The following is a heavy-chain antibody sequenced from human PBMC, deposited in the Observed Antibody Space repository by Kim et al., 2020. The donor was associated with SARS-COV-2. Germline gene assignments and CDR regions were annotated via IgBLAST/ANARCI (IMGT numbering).Heavy chain of an antibody. V-gene: IGHV3-30*04. J-gene: IGHJ4*02. CDR1: GFTFSSYA. CDR3: ARDPVGDGYNYPPFDY. CDR2: ISYDGSNK. D-gene: IGHD5-12*01. Sequence: GGSLRLSCAASGFTFSSYAMHWVRQAPGKGLEWVAVISYDGSNKYYADSVKGRFTISRDNSKNTLYLQMNSLRAEDTAVYYCARDPVGDGYNYPPFDYWGQGTLVTVSS.